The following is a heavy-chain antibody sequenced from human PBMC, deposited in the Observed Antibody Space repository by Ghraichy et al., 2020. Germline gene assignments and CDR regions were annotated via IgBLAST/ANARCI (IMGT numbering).Heavy chain of an antibody. CDR2: IYSDGST. V-gene: IGHV3-53*01. J-gene: IGHJ6*02. CDR3: ARAVGRDYYGGMDV. Sequence: GGSLRLSCAASGFIASSNYMTWVRQAPGKGLEWVSVIYSDGSTYYADSVKGRFTISRDNSRNTLYLQMNSLRAEDTAVYYCARAVGRDYYGGMDVWGQGTTVTVSS. D-gene: IGHD3-16*01. CDR1: GFIASSNY.